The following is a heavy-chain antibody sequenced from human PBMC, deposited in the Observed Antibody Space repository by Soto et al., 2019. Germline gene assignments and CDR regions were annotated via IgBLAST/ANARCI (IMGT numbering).Heavy chain of an antibody. V-gene: IGHV3-13*01. CDR3: ARAALRSNYYYYYMDV. D-gene: IGHD3-3*01. CDR2: IGTAGDT. CDR1: GFTFSSYD. Sequence: VQLVESGGGLVQPGGSLRLSCAATGFTFSSYDMHWVRQATGKGLEWVSAIGTAGDTYYPGSVKGRFTISRENAKNSLYLQMNSLRAGDTAVYYSARAALRSNYYYYYMDVWGKGTTVTVSS. J-gene: IGHJ6*03.